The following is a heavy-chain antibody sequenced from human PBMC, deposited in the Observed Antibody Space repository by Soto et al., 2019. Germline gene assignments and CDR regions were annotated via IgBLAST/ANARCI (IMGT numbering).Heavy chain of an antibody. D-gene: IGHD3-9*01. CDR1: GYTLTELS. V-gene: IGHV1-24*01. CDR2: FDPEDGET. Sequence: QVPLVQSGAEVKKPGASVKVSCKVSGYTLTELSMHWVRQAPGKGLEWMGGFDPEDGETIYAQKFQGRVTMTEDTSTDTAYMELSSLRSEDTAVYYCATGLRYFDWLLQPPIDYWGQGTLVTVSS. CDR3: ATGLRYFDWLLQPPIDY. J-gene: IGHJ4*02.